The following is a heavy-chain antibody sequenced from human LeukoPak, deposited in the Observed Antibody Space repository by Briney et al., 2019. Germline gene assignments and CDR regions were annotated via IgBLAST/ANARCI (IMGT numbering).Heavy chain of an antibody. V-gene: IGHV3-11*06. CDR3: ARSYDYGDYGPTWFDP. J-gene: IGHJ5*02. CDR2: ISSSSSYT. CDR1: GFTFSDYY. Sequence: GGSLRLSCAASGFTFSDYYMSWIRQAPGKGLEWVSYISSSSSYTNYADSVKGRFTISRDNAKNSLYLQMNSLRAEDTAVYYCARSYDYGDYGPTWFDPWGQGTPVTVSS. D-gene: IGHD4-17*01.